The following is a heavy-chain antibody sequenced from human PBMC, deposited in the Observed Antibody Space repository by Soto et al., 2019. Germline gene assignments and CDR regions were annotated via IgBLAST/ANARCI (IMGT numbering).Heavy chain of an antibody. Sequence: GASVKVSCKASGYTFTSYYMHWVRQAPGQGLEWMGIINPSGGSTSYAQKFQGRVTMTRDTSASTAYMELSSLRSEDTAVYYCASSNIAAAPYGMDVWGQGTTVTVSS. J-gene: IGHJ6*02. CDR2: INPSGGST. D-gene: IGHD6-6*01. CDR1: GYTFTSYY. CDR3: ASSNIAAAPYGMDV. V-gene: IGHV1-46*01.